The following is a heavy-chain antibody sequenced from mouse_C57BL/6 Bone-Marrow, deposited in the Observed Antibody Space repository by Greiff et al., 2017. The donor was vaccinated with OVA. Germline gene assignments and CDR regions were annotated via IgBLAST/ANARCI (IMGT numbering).Heavy chain of an antibody. V-gene: IGHV1-55*01. Sequence: VQLQQPGAELVKPGASVKMSCKASGYTFTSYWITWVKQRPGQGLEWIGDIYPGSGSTNYNEKFKSKATLTVDTSSSTAYMQLSSLTSEDSAVYFCARRCYGSSWYVDVWGTGTTVTVSS. D-gene: IGHD1-1*01. J-gene: IGHJ1*03. CDR2: IYPGSGST. CDR1: GYTFTSYW. CDR3: ARRCYGSSWYVDV.